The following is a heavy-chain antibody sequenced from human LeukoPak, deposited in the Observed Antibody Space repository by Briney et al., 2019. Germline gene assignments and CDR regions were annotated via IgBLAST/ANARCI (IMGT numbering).Heavy chain of an antibody. J-gene: IGHJ5*02. CDR3: ARGGGGWFDP. CDR2: IYTSGST. CDR1: GGSISTGSDY. Sequence: SETLSLTCTVSGGSISTGSDYWSWIRQAAGKGLEWIGRIYTSGSTDYNPSLRSRVTISVDTSKNQFSLRLSSVTAADTAVYYCARGGGGWFDPWGQGTLVTVSS. V-gene: IGHV4-61*02.